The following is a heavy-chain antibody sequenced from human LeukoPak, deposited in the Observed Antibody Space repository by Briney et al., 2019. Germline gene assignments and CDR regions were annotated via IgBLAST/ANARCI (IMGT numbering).Heavy chain of an antibody. V-gene: IGHV3-48*02. D-gene: IGHD3-22*01. Sequence: GGSLRLSCAASGFTFSSYSMNWVRQAPGKGLEWVSYISSSSSTIYYAGSVKGRFTISRDNAKNSLYLQMNSLRDEDTAVYYCARDKAPAYYYDSSDLDYWGQGTLVTVSS. J-gene: IGHJ4*02. CDR1: GFTFSSYS. CDR2: ISSSSSTI. CDR3: ARDKAPAYYYDSSDLDY.